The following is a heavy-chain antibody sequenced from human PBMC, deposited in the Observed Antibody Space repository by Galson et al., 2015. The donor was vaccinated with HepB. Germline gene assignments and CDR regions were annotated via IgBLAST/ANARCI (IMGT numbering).Heavy chain of an antibody. V-gene: IGHV4-31*02. CDR3: ARGVAYADFLTAFYVGYFDY. Sequence: YYSVNTYYNPSLKSRVTISVDTSKNQLSLKLSSVTAADTAVYYCARGVAYADFLTAFYVGYFDYWGQGILVSVSS. D-gene: IGHD3-9*01. CDR2: YYSVNT. J-gene: IGHJ4*02.